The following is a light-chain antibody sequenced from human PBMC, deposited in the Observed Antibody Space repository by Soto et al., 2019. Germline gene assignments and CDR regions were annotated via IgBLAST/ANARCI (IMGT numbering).Light chain of an antibody. CDR1: QSVSSY. CDR2: DAF. V-gene: IGKV3-11*01. Sequence: EIVLTQSPATLSLSPGQRATLSCRASQSVSSYLAWYQQKPGQAPRLLIYDAFNRATGIPARFSGSGSGTDFTLTISSLEPEDFAVYYCQQRTNWPRYTFGQGTKLEI. J-gene: IGKJ2*01. CDR3: QQRTNWPRYT.